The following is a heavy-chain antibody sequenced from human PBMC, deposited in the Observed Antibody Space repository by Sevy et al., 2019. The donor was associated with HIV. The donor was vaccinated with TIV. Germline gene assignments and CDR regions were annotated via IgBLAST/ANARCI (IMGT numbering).Heavy chain of an antibody. Sequence: GGSLRLSCIGSGFSFSYYGIHWVRQALGKGLDWVALISHDEINEYYADSLKGRFTISRDNSKNTVYLEMNSLRNEDTAIYFCANAYSGSYSHSYLYALDVWGQGTTVTVSS. J-gene: IGHJ6*02. CDR3: ANAYSGSYSHSYLYALDV. D-gene: IGHD1-26*01. V-gene: IGHV3-30*18. CDR2: ISHDEINE. CDR1: GFSFSYYG.